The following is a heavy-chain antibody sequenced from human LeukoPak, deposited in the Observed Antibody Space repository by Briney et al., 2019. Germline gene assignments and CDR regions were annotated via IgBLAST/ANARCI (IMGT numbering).Heavy chain of an antibody. CDR2: IYYSGST. V-gene: IGHV4-59*01. Sequence: SETLSLTCSVSGGSISSYYWSWIRQPPGKGLEWIGYIYYSGSTNYNPSLKSRVTISLDTSKNQFSLKLSSVTAADTALYYCARGDGYHASSDYWGQGTLVTVSS. CDR3: ARGDGYHASSDY. CDR1: GGSISSYY. D-gene: IGHD5-24*01. J-gene: IGHJ4*02.